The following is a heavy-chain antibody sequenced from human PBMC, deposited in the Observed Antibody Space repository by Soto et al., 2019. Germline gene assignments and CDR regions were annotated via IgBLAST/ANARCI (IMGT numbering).Heavy chain of an antibody. V-gene: IGHV1-18*01. CDR2: ISADSGYT. CDR1: GYIFTTYG. J-gene: IGHJ6*02. Sequence: QIQLVQSGGEVERPGASVTVSCEASGYIFTTYGLSWVRQTPAHGLEWMGWISADSGYTQYSQFLQGRGTMGSDTSTNAGYMELRDLTSDDTGIYYCARDRPPGSLYGMDAWGQGTAVTVSS. CDR3: ARDRPPGSLYGMDA.